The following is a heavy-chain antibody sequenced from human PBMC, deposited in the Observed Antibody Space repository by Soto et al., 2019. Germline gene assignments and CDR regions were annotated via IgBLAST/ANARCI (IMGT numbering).Heavy chain of an antibody. Sequence: EVQLVESGGGLVQPGGSLILSCAASGFTFSTYHMNWVRQAPGKGLEWVSYIHSGGSRIYYAESVKGRFTISRDNAKNSLYMQMNSLRAEATAVYYCARDGSTVTTNYHYAMDVWGQGTTVTVSS. V-gene: IGHV3-48*03. CDR2: IHSGGSRI. J-gene: IGHJ6*02. D-gene: IGHD4-17*01. CDR1: GFTFSTYH. CDR3: ARDGSTVTTNYHYAMDV.